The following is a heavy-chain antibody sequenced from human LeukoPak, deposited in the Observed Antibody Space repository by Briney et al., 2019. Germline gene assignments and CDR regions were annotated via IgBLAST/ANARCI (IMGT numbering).Heavy chain of an antibody. CDR1: GFTFSAYE. D-gene: IGHD4-23*01. CDR3: ARDTLEYSNSPDALDI. J-gene: IGHJ3*02. V-gene: IGHV3-48*03. CDR2: IGSSGSTV. Sequence: PGGSLRLSCAASGFTFSAYEMNWVRQAPGKGLEWVSYIGSSGSTVYYADSVKGRFTISRDNAKNSLYMQTESLRDEDTAIYYCARDTLEYSNSPDALDIWGQGTMVTVSS.